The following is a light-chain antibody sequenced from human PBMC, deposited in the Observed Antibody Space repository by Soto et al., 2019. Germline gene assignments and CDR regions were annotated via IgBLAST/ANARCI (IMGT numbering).Light chain of an antibody. CDR1: QSVSSSY. V-gene: IGKV3-20*01. CDR3: QQYGSSPS. J-gene: IGKJ4*01. CDR2: DAS. Sequence: EIVLTQSPGTLSFSPGERATLSCRASQSVSSSYLAWYQQKPGQAPRLLIYDASSRATGIPDRFSGSGSGTDFTLTISRLEPEDFAVYYCQQYGSSPSFGGGTKVDIK.